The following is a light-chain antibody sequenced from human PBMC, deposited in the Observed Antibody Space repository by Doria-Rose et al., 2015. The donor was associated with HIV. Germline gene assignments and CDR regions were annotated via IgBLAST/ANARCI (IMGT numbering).Light chain of an antibody. CDR1: QSLLYTSKNY. CDR3: QQYYDTPS. CDR2: WAC. J-gene: IGKJ3*01. V-gene: IGKV4-1*01. Sequence: VLTQPPESLGMPLGERATLNCKSNQSLLYTSKNYLAWYQQRPGRPPNLVNYWACTRQSWVPARFSGSGPGTDFTLTISSLEAEDVAVYDCQQYYDTPSSGPGTTVDIK.